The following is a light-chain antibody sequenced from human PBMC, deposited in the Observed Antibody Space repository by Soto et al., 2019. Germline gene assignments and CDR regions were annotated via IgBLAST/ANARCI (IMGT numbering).Light chain of an antibody. V-gene: IGLV2-8*01. CDR1: SSDVGGYNY. J-gene: IGLJ7*01. CDR2: EVS. Sequence: QSALTQPPSASGSPGQSVTISCTGTSSDVGGYNYVSWYQQHPGKAPKLMIYEVSKRPSGVPDRLSGSKSGNTASLTVSGLQAEDEADYYCSSYAGNNKLMFGGGTQLTVL. CDR3: SSYAGNNKLM.